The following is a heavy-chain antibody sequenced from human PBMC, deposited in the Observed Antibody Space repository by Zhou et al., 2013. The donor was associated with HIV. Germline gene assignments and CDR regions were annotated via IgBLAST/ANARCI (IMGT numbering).Heavy chain of an antibody. CDR3: ARGYGGSFEDY. Sequence: QVQLQQWGAGLLKPSETLSLTCTVSGGSISNYYWSWIRQPPGKGLEYIGYIYTSANANYNPSLKSRVTISVDTSKNQFSLKLNSVTAADTAVYYCARGYGGSFEDYWGQGTLVTVSS. CDR2: IYTSANA. V-gene: IGHV4-4*09. J-gene: IGHJ4*02. CDR1: GGSISNYY. D-gene: IGHD2-15*01.